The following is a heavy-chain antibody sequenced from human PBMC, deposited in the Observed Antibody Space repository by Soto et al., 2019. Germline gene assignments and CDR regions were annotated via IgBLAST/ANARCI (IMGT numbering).Heavy chain of an antibody. D-gene: IGHD1-1*01. J-gene: IGHJ6*04. CDR3: ARGGQLRGEMDV. CDR2: IAPMSGTA. CDR1: GDTFGMNS. V-gene: IGHV1-69*08. Sequence: QVHLVQSGAEVKKPGASVRVSCKASGDTFGMNSINWVRQAPEQGPEWMGRIAPMSGTAEYADKVQRRGTFTADTSTNTVHMEVSSLISEDTAVYYCARGGQLRGEMDVWGKGTWVTVSS.